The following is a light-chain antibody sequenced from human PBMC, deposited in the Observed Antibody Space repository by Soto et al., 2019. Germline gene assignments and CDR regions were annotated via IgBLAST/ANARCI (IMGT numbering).Light chain of an antibody. Sequence: QSALTQPRSVSGSPGQSITISCSGTIRDIGGYNFISWYQQHPGTAPKIIIYDVSKPPSGVPDRFSGSTSGNTASLTISGLQAEDDAFYYCCSYAGSNTLVFGGGTKVTVL. V-gene: IGLV2-11*01. J-gene: IGLJ2*01. CDR2: DVS. CDR3: CSYAGSNTLV. CDR1: IRDIGGYNF.